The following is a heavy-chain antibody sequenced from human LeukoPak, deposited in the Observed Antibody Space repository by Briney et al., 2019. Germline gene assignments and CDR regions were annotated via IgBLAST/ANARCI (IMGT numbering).Heavy chain of an antibody. J-gene: IGHJ4*02. CDR1: GFTFSSYT. D-gene: IGHD4-17*01. Sequence: GGSLRLSCAASGFTFSSYTMNWVRQAPGKGLEWVSSIAGSSGYISYADSVKGRFTISRDNAKNSLYLQMNSLRAEDTAVYYCARHDFGSLDYWGQGTLVTVSS. CDR3: ARHDFGSLDY. V-gene: IGHV3-21*04. CDR2: IAGSSGYI.